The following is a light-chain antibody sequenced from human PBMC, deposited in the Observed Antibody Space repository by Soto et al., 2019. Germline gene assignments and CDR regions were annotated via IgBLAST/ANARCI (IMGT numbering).Light chain of an antibody. CDR1: QNINSY. V-gene: IGKV1-8*01. Sequence: AIRMTQSPSSLSASPGDRFTITCRASQNINSYLAWYQQKPGKAPKLLIFVASTLNSGVPSRFTGSGSGTDFTLTISYLQSEDFATYYCQQYYGAPTFGGGTKVDIK. CDR2: VAS. J-gene: IGKJ4*01. CDR3: QQYYGAPT.